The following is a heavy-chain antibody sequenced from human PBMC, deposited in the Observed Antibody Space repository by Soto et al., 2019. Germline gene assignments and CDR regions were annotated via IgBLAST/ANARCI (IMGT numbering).Heavy chain of an antibody. J-gene: IGHJ5*02. D-gene: IGHD5-12*01. V-gene: IGHV3-30*18. CDR3: AKDRSERWLQPNWFDP. Sequence: QVQLVESGGGVVQPGRSLRLSCAASGFTFSSYGMHWVRQAPGKGLEWVAVISYDGSNKYYADSVKGRFTISRDNSKNTLYRQMNSLRAEDTAVYYCAKDRSERWLQPNWFDPWGQGTLVTVSS. CDR1: GFTFSSYG. CDR2: ISYDGSNK.